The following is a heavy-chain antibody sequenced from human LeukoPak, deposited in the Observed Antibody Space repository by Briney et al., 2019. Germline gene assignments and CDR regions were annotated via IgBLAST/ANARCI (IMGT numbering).Heavy chain of an antibody. D-gene: IGHD6-19*01. J-gene: IGHJ6*02. V-gene: IGHV4-31*03. CDR1: XGSISSGGYY. CDR2: XXYSGST. CDR3: ARGRQWPNIARYYYGMDV. Sequence: SQTLSLTCTVSXGSISSGGYYWSWIRXXXXXXXXXIGYXXYSGSTYYNPSLKSRVTISVDTSKNQFSLKLSSVTAADTAVYYCARGRQWPNIARYYYGMDVWGQGTTVTVSS.